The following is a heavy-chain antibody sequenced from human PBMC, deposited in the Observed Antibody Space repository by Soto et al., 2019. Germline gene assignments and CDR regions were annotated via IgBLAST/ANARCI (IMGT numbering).Heavy chain of an antibody. J-gene: IGHJ4*02. CDR1: GFTFGSYD. Sequence: QVRLVESGGDLVQPGRSLRLSCAASGFTFGSYDMHWVRQAPGKGLEWVAMISYDGRHQYYADSVKGRFTISRDNFKDTLYLQMNGLTPEDTAIYFCARELDIPPDYYFDYWGQGNLVTVSS. CDR3: ARELDIPPDYYFDY. CDR2: ISYDGRHQ. V-gene: IGHV3-30*03. D-gene: IGHD5-12*01.